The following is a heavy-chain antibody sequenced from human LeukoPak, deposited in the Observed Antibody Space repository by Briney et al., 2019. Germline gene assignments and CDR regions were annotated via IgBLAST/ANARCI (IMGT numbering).Heavy chain of an antibody. CDR2: IWYDGSQK. CDR3: AKYYYDLIGDY. D-gene: IGHD3-22*01. J-gene: IGHJ4*02. CDR1: GITFSNYG. Sequence: PGGSLRLSCRVSGITFSNYGMHWVRQAPGKGLEWVAVIWYDGSQKYYADSVKGRFSVYRDNSQNTLFLQMNSLRVDDTGVYYCAKYYYDLIGDYWGPGTRVTVSS. V-gene: IGHV3-33*06.